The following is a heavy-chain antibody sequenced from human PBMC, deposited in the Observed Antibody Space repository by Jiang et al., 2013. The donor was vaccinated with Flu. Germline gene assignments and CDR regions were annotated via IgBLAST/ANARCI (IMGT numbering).Heavy chain of an antibody. V-gene: IGHV3-30*02. Sequence: QLVESGGGVVQPGGSLRLSCAASGFTFSSYGMHWVRQAPGKGLEWVAFIRYDGAIKYYADSVKGRFTISRDSSKNTLYLQMNSLRAEDTAVYYCAKAATSGWPDSTAGRYYFDYWGQGTLVTVSS. J-gene: IGHJ4*02. CDR3: AKAATSGWPDSTAGRYYFDY. CDR2: IRYDGAIK. D-gene: IGHD6-19*01. CDR1: GFTFSSYG.